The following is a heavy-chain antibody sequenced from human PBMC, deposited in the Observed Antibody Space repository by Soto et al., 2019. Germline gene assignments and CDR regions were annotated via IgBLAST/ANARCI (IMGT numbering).Heavy chain of an antibody. Sequence: SETLSLTCTVSGGSFSSFYWSWIRQPPGKGLEWIGYVYYSGTTNYNPSLKGRVSISVDTSASTAYMELSSLTSEDTAVYYCAREKWGSGSRWLDPWGQGTLVTVSS. CDR3: AREKWGSGSRWLDP. V-gene: IGHV4-59*01. CDR1: GGSFSSFY. D-gene: IGHD6-19*01. CDR2: VYYSGTT. J-gene: IGHJ5*02.